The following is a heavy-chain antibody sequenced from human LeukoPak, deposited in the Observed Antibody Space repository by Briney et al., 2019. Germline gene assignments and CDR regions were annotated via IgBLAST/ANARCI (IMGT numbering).Heavy chain of an antibody. V-gene: IGHV3-74*01. J-gene: IGHJ6*02. Sequence: GGSLRLSCAASGFTFSSYWMHWVRQAPGKGLVWVSRINSDGSSTSYADSVKGRFTISRDNAKNTLYLQMNGLRAEDTAVYYCARVPYIAAAGTRYYYYYGMDVWGQGTTVTVSS. D-gene: IGHD6-13*01. CDR3: ARVPYIAAAGTRYYYYYGMDV. CDR1: GFTFSSYW. CDR2: INSDGSST.